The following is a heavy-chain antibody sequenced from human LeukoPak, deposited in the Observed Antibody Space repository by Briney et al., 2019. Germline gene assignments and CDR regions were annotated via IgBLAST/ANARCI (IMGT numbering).Heavy chain of an antibody. V-gene: IGHV1-18*01. J-gene: IGHJ4*02. Sequence: GASVKVSCKASGYTFTSYGISWVRQAPGQGLEWMGWISAYNGNTNYAQKLQGSVTTTTDTSTSTAYMELRSLRSDDTAVYYCARAINYDILTGYYTYWGQGTLVTVSS. CDR2: ISAYNGNT. CDR1: GYTFTSYG. CDR3: ARAINYDILTGYYTY. D-gene: IGHD3-9*01.